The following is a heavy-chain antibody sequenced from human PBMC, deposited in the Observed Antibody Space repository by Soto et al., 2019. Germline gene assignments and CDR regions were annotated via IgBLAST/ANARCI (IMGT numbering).Heavy chain of an antibody. Sequence: GGSLRLSCAASGFTFSSYSMSWVRQAPGKGLEWVSYIGSSSSTIYYADSVKGRFTISRDNAKNSLYLQMNSLRAEDTAVYYCARALMVRGIIDAFDIWGQGTMVTVSS. J-gene: IGHJ3*02. CDR2: IGSSSSTI. CDR1: GFTFSSYS. D-gene: IGHD3-10*01. CDR3: ARALMVRGIIDAFDI. V-gene: IGHV3-48*01.